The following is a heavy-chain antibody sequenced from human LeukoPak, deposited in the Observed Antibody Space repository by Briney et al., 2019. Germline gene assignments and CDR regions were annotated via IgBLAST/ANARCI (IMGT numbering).Heavy chain of an antibody. D-gene: IGHD3-10*01. CDR2: ISGSGDNR. J-gene: IGHJ4*02. Sequence: GGSLRLSCAASGFTFSSYAMSWVRQPPEKGLEWVSCISGSGDNRYYAQSVKGRFTISRDNSKSTPYLQMNSLRAEDTAVYYCASPNPIGDLSWLDYWGQGALVTVSS. V-gene: IGHV3-23*01. CDR3: ASPNPIGDLSWLDY. CDR1: GFTFSSYA.